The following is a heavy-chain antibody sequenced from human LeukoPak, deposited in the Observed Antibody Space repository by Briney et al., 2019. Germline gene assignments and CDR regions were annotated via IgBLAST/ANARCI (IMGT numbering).Heavy chain of an antibody. J-gene: IGHJ4*02. CDR3: ASSPSSSWRGPGYYFDY. CDR2: IYTSGST. V-gene: IGHV4-61*02. D-gene: IGHD6-13*01. CDR1: GGSISSGSYY. Sequence: SETLSLTCTVSGGSISSGSYYWSWIRQPAGKGLEWIGRIYTSGSTNYNPSLKSRVTISVDTSKNQFSLKLSSVTAADTAVYYCASSPSSSWRGPGYYFDYWGQGTLVTVSS.